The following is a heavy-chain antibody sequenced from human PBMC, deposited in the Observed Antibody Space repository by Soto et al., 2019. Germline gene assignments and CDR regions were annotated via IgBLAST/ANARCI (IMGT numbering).Heavy chain of an antibody. CDR3: ARSQHSSSLPVFEY. V-gene: IGHV3-66*01. J-gene: IGHJ4*02. Sequence: GGSLRLSCAASGFTVSSNYMSWVRQAPGKGLEWVSVIYSGGSTYYADSVKGRFTISRDNSKNTLYLQMNSLRAEDTAVYYCARSQHSSSLPVFEYWGQGTLVTVSS. D-gene: IGHD6-13*01. CDR2: IYSGGST. CDR1: GFTVSSNY.